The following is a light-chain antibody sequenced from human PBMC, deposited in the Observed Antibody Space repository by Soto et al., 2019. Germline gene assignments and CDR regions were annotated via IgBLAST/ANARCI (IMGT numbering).Light chain of an antibody. Sequence: AIQMTQSPSSLSASVGDRVTITCRASQGIRDELGWYQQKAGKAHNLLISAASRLQSGVPSRFSGRGSGTDFTLTISSLQPEDFATYYCLQDYDYPRTFGQGTKVELK. CDR3: LQDYDYPRT. CDR2: AAS. J-gene: IGKJ1*01. V-gene: IGKV1-6*01. CDR1: QGIRDE.